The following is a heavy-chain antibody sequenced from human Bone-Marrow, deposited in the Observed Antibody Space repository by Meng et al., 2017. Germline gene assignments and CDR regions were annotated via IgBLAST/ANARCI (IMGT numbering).Heavy chain of an antibody. CDR2: MNPNSGNT. CDR3: ARAPYSSKDWFDP. CDR1: GYTFTSYD. D-gene: IGHD6-13*01. V-gene: IGHV1-8*01. Sequence: VPVVQSGAEVKKPGASGQVSCKASGYTFTSYDINWVRQATGQGLEWMGWMNPNSGNTGYAQKFQGRVTMTRNTSISTAYMELSSLRSEDTAVYYCARAPYSSKDWFDPWGQGTLVTVSS. J-gene: IGHJ5*02.